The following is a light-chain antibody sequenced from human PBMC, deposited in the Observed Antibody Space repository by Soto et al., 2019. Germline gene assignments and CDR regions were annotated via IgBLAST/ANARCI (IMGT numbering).Light chain of an antibody. CDR1: SRDVGGYSY. V-gene: IGLV2-14*01. J-gene: IGLJ1*01. CDR3: SSYTTISTYV. Sequence: QSVLTQPASVSGSPGQSITISCTGTSRDVGGYSYVSWYQQHPGKAPKLMIYDVRNRPSGVSNRFSGSKSVNTASLTISGLQAEDEADYYCSSYTTISTYVFGTGTKVTVL. CDR2: DVR.